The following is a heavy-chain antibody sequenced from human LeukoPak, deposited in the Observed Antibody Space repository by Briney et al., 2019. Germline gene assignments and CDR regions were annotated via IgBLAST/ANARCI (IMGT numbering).Heavy chain of an antibody. V-gene: IGHV3-53*01. J-gene: IGHJ4*02. Sequence: GGSLRLSCAASGFTVSDNYMSWVRRAPGKGLEWVSIIYSAGNTYYADSEKGRFTISRDISKNTLYLQMNSLRAEDTAVYYCARRFLDYWGQGVLVTVSS. CDR1: GFTVSDNY. CDR2: IYSAGNT. D-gene: IGHD2-21*01. CDR3: ARRFLDY.